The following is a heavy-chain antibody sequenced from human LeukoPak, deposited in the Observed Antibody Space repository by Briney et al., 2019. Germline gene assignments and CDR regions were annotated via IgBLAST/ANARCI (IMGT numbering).Heavy chain of an antibody. CDR2: ISSSSEYI. D-gene: IGHD3-22*01. CDR1: GFTFSSYS. CDR3: ARVGIYYDSSSY. Sequence: GGSLRLSCAASGFTFSSYSMNWVRQAPGKGLEWVSSISSSSEYIYYADSVKGRFTISRDNAKNSLFLQMNSLRAEDTAVYYCARVGIYYDSSSYWGQGTLVTVSS. J-gene: IGHJ4*02. V-gene: IGHV3-21*01.